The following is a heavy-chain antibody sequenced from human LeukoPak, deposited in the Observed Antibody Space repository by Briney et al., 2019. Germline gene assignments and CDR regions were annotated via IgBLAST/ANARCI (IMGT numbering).Heavy chain of an antibody. CDR3: ARESRDGYKNPDY. J-gene: IGHJ4*02. Sequence: GGSLKISCKTSGCNFANYWIGWVRQMPGKGLEWMGIIFPADSDSRYSPSFQGQVTISVDKSISTAYLQWTSLKASDTAMYYCARESRDGYKNPDYWGQGTLVTVSS. D-gene: IGHD5-24*01. CDR1: GCNFANYW. V-gene: IGHV5-51*01. CDR2: IFPADSDS.